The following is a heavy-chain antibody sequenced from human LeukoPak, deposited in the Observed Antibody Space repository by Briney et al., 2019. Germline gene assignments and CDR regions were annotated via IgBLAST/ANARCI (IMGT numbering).Heavy chain of an antibody. V-gene: IGHV3-21*01. D-gene: IGHD3-22*01. CDR2: ISSSTSYI. CDR1: GFPLSSYS. J-gene: IGHJ4*02. Sequence: GGSLRLSCAASGFPLSSYSMNWVRQAPGKGLEWVSSISSSTSYIYYADSVKGRFTISRDNAKNSLYLQMNSLRAEDTAVYYCARRYYYDSSGYPPYYFDYWGQGTLVTVSS. CDR3: ARRYYYDSSGYPPYYFDY.